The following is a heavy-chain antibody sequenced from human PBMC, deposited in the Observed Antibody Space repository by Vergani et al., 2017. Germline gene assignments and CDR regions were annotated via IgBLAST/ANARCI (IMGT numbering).Heavy chain of an antibody. CDR3: ARATPIGYCRSTSCSVVLGPLPYYDYGMDG. D-gene: IGHD2-2*01. J-gene: IGHJ6*02. CDR2: IYYSGST. Sequence: QVQLQESGPGLVKPSQTLSLTCTVSGGSISSGGYYWSWIRQHPGKGLEWIGYIYYSGSTHYNPALKSRVTISVDTSKNQFSLKLGSVTAEDTAVYYCARATPIGYCRSTSCSVVLGPLPYYDYGMDGWGQGTTVTV. CDR1: GGSISSGGYY. V-gene: IGHV4-31*03.